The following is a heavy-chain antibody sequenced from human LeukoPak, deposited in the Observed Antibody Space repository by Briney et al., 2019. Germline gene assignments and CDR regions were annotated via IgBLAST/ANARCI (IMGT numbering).Heavy chain of an antibody. V-gene: IGHV3-21*01. CDR3: ARGSRFGVVERDAFDI. CDR1: GSTFSRYS. Sequence: PGGSLRLSCAASGSTFSRYSMNWVRQAPGKGLEWVSSISISSNYIYYTDSVKGRFTISRDNAKNSLYLQMNSLRAEDTAVYYCARGSRFGVVERDAFDIWGQGTMVTVSS. J-gene: IGHJ3*02. D-gene: IGHD3-3*01. CDR2: ISISSNYI.